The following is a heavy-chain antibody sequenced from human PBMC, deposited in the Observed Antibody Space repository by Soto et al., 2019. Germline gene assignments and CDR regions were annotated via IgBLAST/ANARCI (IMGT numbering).Heavy chain of an antibody. J-gene: IGHJ4*02. V-gene: IGHV5-51*01. CDR2: IYPGDSDT. CDR3: ARHYYDSSGLPPPQLEY. D-gene: IGHD3-22*01. CDR1: GYSFTSYW. Sequence: GESQKISWKGSGYSFTSYWIGRVRQMPGKGLEWMGLIYPGDSDTRYSPSFQGQVTISADKSISTAYLQWSSLKASDTAMYYCARHYYDSSGLPPPQLEYWGQGTLVTVS.